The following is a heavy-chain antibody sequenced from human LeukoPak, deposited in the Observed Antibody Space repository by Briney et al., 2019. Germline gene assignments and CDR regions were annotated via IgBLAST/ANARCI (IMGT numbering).Heavy chain of an antibody. D-gene: IGHD3-3*02. CDR2: ISNIGSTT. Sequence: PGGSLRLSCAASGLTLSNYYMSWIRQAPGKGLEWVSYISNIGSTTHHADSVKGRFTISRDNAKNSLYLQMNSLRAEDTAVYYCASDISNKGFDCWGQGTLVTVSS. V-gene: IGHV3-11*04. J-gene: IGHJ4*02. CDR3: ASDISNKGFDC. CDR1: GLTLSNYY.